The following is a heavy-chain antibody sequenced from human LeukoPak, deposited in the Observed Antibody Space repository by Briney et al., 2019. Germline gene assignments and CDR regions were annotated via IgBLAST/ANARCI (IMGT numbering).Heavy chain of an antibody. Sequence: SVKVSCKASGYTFSSYGISWVRQAPGQGLEWMGRIIPILGIANYAQKFQGRVTITADKSTNTAYMELSSLRSEDTAVYYCAREDSSGYYRLFYWGQGTLVTVSS. CDR2: IIPILGIA. D-gene: IGHD3-22*01. CDR1: GYTFSSYG. V-gene: IGHV1-69*04. CDR3: AREDSSGYYRLFY. J-gene: IGHJ4*02.